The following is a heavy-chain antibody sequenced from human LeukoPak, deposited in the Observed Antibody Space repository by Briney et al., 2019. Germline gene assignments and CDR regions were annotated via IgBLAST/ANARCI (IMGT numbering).Heavy chain of an antibody. J-gene: IGHJ3*02. Sequence: GGSLRLSCAAAGFTFDNYAMHWVRHAPGKGLEWVSRISWNTGNIDYADSVKGRFTISRDNAKNSLYLQMNSLRAEDTALYYCAKGTTFDAFDMWGQGTMVTVSS. V-gene: IGHV3-9*01. CDR2: ISWNTGNI. D-gene: IGHD3-16*01. CDR1: GFTFDNYA. CDR3: AKGTTFDAFDM.